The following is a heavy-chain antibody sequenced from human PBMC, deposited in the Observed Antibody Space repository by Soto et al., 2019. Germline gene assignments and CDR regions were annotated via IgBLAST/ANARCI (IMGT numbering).Heavy chain of an antibody. D-gene: IGHD6-13*01. V-gene: IGHV4-34*01. CDR3: ARRTGYSSSWPRFDP. J-gene: IGHJ5*02. CDR2: INHSGST. CDR1: GGSFSGYY. Sequence: SETLSLTCAVYGGSFSGYYWSWVRQPPGKGLEWIGEINHSGSTNYNPSLKSRVPISVDTSKNPFSLKLSSVTAADTAVYYCARRTGYSSSWPRFDPWGQGTLVTVSS.